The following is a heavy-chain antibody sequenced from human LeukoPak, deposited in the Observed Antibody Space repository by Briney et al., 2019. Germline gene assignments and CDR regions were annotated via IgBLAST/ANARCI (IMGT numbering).Heavy chain of an antibody. Sequence: ASVKVSCKASGYTFTGSYMHWVRQAPGQGLEWVGWINLNNGGTNRAQKFQGRVTMTSDTSISTAYMELSSLRFDDTAVYYCARTAGGSGRWGDNWFDPWGQGTLVTVSS. V-gene: IGHV1-2*02. CDR2: INLNNGGT. CDR3: ARTAGGSGRWGDNWFDP. J-gene: IGHJ5*02. CDR1: GYTFTGSY. D-gene: IGHD3-10*01.